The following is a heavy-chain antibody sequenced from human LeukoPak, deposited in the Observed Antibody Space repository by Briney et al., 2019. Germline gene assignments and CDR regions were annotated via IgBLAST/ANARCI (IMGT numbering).Heavy chain of an antibody. Sequence: ASVKVSCKASGYTFTRYNMHWVRQGPGEGVEWRGWINPNSDDTNYAQKFQGRVTMTRDTSISTAYMELSRLRSDDTAVYYCARDGNMVNWFDPWGQGTLVTVSS. J-gene: IGHJ5*02. CDR2: INPNSDDT. V-gene: IGHV1-2*02. CDR3: ARDGNMVNWFDP. CDR1: GYTFTRYN. D-gene: IGHD3-10*01.